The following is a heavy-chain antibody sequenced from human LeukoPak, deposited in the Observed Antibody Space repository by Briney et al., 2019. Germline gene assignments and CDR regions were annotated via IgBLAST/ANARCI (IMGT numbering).Heavy chain of an antibody. CDR2: SSWNSGSI. CDR3: AKAQGSGYYSSFDY. J-gene: IGHJ4*02. V-gene: IGHV3-9*03. D-gene: IGHD3-22*01. Sequence: GGSLRLSCAASGFTFSSYAMHWVRQAPGKGLEWVSGSSWNSGSIGYADSVKGRFTISRDNAKNSLYLQMNSLRAEDMALYYCAKAQGSGYYSSFDYWGQGTLVTVSS. CDR1: GFTFSSYA.